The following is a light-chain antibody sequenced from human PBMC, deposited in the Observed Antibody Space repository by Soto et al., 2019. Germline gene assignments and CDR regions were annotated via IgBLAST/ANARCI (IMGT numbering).Light chain of an antibody. J-gene: IGKJ4*01. CDR2: DAS. CDR3: QHRSNWHLT. CDR1: QSVSSY. Sequence: EIVLTQSPATLSLSPGERATLSCRASQSVSSYLAWYQQKPGQAPRLLIYDASNGATGIPARFSGSGSGTDFTLTISSLEPEDFAVYYCQHRSNWHLTFGGGSKGDIK. V-gene: IGKV3-11*01.